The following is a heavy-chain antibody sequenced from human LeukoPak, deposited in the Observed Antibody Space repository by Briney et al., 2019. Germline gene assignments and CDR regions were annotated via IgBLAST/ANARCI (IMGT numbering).Heavy chain of an antibody. CDR1: GFTFSSYW. Sequence: GGSLRLSCAASGFTFSSYWMSWVRQAPGKGLEWVANIKQDGSEKYYVDSVKGRFTISKDNAKNSLYLQMNSLRAEDTAVYYCARLTGYSSGWYGSRFDYWGQGTLVTVSS. CDR3: ARLTGYSSGWYGSRFDY. CDR2: IKQDGSEK. D-gene: IGHD6-19*01. J-gene: IGHJ4*02. V-gene: IGHV3-7*03.